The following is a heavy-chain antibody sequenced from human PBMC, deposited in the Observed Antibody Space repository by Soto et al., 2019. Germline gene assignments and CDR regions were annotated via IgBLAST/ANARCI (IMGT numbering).Heavy chain of an antibody. Sequence: KVSCKASGFTFTSSAMQWVRQARGQRLEWIGWIVVGSGNTNYAQKFQERVTITRDMSTSTAYMELSSLRSEDTAVYYCAAALQVRYFDWLSPTPYWGQGTLVTVSS. D-gene: IGHD3-9*01. CDR2: IVVGSGNT. CDR1: GFTFTSSA. CDR3: AAALQVRYFDWLSPTPY. J-gene: IGHJ4*02. V-gene: IGHV1-58*02.